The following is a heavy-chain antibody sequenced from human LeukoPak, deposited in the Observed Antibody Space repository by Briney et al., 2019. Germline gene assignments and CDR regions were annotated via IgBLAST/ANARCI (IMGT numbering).Heavy chain of an antibody. V-gene: IGHV3-49*04. CDR3: TRDRGYCSSTSCYAWFDP. D-gene: IGHD2-2*01. CDR2: IRDKTYGGTT. Sequence: GGSLRLSCTACGSTFGDYAMSWVRQAPGKGLAWVGFIRDKTYGGTTEYAASVKGRFTISRDDSRSIAYLQMNGMKTEDTAVYYCTRDRGYCSSTSCYAWFDPWGQGTLVTVSS. CDR1: GSTFGDYA. J-gene: IGHJ5*02.